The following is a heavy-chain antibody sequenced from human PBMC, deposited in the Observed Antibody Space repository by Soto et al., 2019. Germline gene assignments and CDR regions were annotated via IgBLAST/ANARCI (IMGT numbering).Heavy chain of an antibody. CDR3: ASNSYGYTFYYY. V-gene: IGHV4-30-4*01. CDR1: GGSISSGDYY. CDR2: IYYSGST. Sequence: SETLSLTSTVSGGSISSGDYYWSWIRQPPGEGLEWIGYIYYSGSTYYNPSLKSRVTISVDTSKNQFSLKLSSVTAADTAVYYCASNSYGYTFYYYWGQGTLVTVSS. D-gene: IGHD5-18*01. J-gene: IGHJ4*02.